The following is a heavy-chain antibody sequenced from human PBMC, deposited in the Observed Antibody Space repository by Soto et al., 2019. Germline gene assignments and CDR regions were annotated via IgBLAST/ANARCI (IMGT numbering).Heavy chain of an antibody. CDR1: GFTFSNNA. Sequence: GGSLRLSCSVSGFTFSNNAMTWVRQAPGRGLEWVSTISGSDGSTYYADSVKGRFTISRDNSKNTLYLQMNSLRAEDTAVYYCAKEYSSGWYYFDYWGQGTLVTVSS. CDR2: ISGSDGST. D-gene: IGHD6-19*01. V-gene: IGHV3-23*01. J-gene: IGHJ4*02. CDR3: AKEYSSGWYYFDY.